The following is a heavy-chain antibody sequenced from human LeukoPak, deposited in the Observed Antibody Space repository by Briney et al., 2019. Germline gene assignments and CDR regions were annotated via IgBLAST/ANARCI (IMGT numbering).Heavy chain of an antibody. CDR2: IYHSGST. CDR1: GGSISSSSYY. V-gene: IGHV4-39*07. CDR3: ARDGGSYRFDY. D-gene: IGHD1-26*01. J-gene: IGHJ4*02. Sequence: KPSETLSLTCTVSGGSISSSSYYWGWIRQPPGKGLEWIGSIYHSGSTYYNPSLKSRVTISVDTSKNQFSLKLSSVTAADTAVYYCARDGGSYRFDYWGQGTLVTVSS.